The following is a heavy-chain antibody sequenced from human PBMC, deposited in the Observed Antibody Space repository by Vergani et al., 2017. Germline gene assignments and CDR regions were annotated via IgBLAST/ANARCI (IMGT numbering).Heavy chain of an antibody. J-gene: IGHJ5*02. CDR2: MNPNSGNT. D-gene: IGHD3-3*01. CDR3: ARTIFGVVMGWFDP. CDR1: GYTFTSYD. V-gene: IGHV1-8*01. Sequence: QVQLVQSGAEVKKPGASVKVSCKASGYTFTSYDINWVRQATGQGLEWMGWMNPNSGNTGYAQKLQGRVTMTTDTSTSTAYMELRSLRSDDTAVYYCARTIFGVVMGWFDPWGQGTLVTVSS.